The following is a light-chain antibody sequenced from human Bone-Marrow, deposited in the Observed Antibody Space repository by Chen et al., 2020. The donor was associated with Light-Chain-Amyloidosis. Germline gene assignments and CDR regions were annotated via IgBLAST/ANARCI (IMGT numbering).Light chain of an antibody. Sequence: QSALTQPASVSGSPGQSITISCTGTSSDVGGDNHVSWYQQHPDKAPKLMIYEVTNRPSWVPARFSGSKSDNTASLPISGLHTEDEADYFCSSYTITNTLVFGSGTRVTVL. CDR1: SSDVGGDNH. CDR3: SSYTITNTLV. V-gene: IGLV2-14*01. CDR2: EVT. J-gene: IGLJ1*01.